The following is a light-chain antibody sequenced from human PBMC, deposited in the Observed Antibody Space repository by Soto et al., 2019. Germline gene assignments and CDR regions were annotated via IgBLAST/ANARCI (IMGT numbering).Light chain of an antibody. V-gene: IGKV3-15*01. Sequence: DTLMTQSPATLSVSPGERATLSCRASQSVRSNLAWYQQKPGQAPRLLIYGASTRATGIPARFSGSGSGTEFSLPLSSLQSEDFAVYYCQQYDDWPPRHTFGQGTRLDIK. CDR2: GAS. CDR1: QSVRSN. J-gene: IGKJ2*01. CDR3: QQYDDWPPRHT.